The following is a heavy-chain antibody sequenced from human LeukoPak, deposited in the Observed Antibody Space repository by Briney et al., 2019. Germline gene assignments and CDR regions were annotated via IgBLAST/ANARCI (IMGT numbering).Heavy chain of an antibody. CDR3: ASNPPNTGDFYY. J-gene: IGHJ4*02. V-gene: IGHV1-8*01. CDR1: GYTFTNLD. Sequence: ASVRVSCKTSGYTFTNLDINWLRQAPGQGLEWMGWMSPNSGDTGYAQKFQGRVSMARDIFKSTAYMELSSLRSEDTAIYYCASNPPNTGDFYYWGLGTLVTVSS. CDR2: MSPNSGDT. D-gene: IGHD1-1*01.